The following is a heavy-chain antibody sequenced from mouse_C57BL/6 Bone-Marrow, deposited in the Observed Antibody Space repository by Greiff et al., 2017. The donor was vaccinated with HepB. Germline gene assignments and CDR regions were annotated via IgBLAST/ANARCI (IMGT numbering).Heavy chain of an antibody. J-gene: IGHJ2*01. CDR1: GYTFTSYW. Sequence: QVQLQQPGAELVKPGASVKLSCKASGYTFTSYWMHWVKQRPGQGLEWIGMIHPNSGSTNYNEKFKSKATLTVDKSSSTAYMQLSSLTSEDSAVYYCASGASSPYCFDYWGQGTTLTVSS. CDR3: ASGASSPYCFDY. D-gene: IGHD1-2*01. V-gene: IGHV1-64*01. CDR2: IHPNSGST.